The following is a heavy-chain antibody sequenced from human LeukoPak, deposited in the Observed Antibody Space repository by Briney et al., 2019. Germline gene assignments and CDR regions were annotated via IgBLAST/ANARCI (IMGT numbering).Heavy chain of an antibody. Sequence: SETLSLTCTVSGGSITSHYWTWIRQPAGKGLEWIGRIYISGSTNYNPSLKSRVTMSVDTSNNQFSLNLNSVTAADTAVYYCARDTPPHHLVFWGRGILVTVSS. D-gene: IGHD3-9*01. V-gene: IGHV4-4*07. CDR3: ARDTPPHHLVF. J-gene: IGHJ4*02. CDR1: GGSITSHY. CDR2: IYISGST.